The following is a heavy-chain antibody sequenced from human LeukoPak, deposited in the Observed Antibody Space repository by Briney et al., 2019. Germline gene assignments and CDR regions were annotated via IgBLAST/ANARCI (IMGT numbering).Heavy chain of an antibody. D-gene: IGHD2-2*03. CDR3: AKDSHWILFDD. J-gene: IGHJ4*02. CDR2: IRYDGSQQ. CDR1: GFTFSTYG. Sequence: GGSLRLSCAASGFTFSTYGMHWVRQAPGKGLDWVSFIRYDGSQQYYADSVKGRFTISRDNSKSTLYLQMNSLRDEDTAVYYCAKDSHWILFDDWGQGTLVTVSS. V-gene: IGHV3-30*02.